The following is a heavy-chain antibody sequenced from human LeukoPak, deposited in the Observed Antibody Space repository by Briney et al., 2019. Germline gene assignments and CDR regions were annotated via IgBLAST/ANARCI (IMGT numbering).Heavy chain of an antibody. V-gene: IGHV1-69*01. D-gene: IGHD2-2*02. CDR1: GGTFSSYA. Sequence: SVKVSCKASGGTFSSYAISWVRQAPGQGLEWMGGIIPIFGTANYAQKFQGRVTITADESTSTAYMELSSLRSEDTAVYYCARDRGYCSSTSCYRRPPYYYYMDVWGKGTTVTVSS. CDR2: IIPIFGTA. CDR3: ARDRGYCSSTSCYRRPPYYYYMDV. J-gene: IGHJ6*03.